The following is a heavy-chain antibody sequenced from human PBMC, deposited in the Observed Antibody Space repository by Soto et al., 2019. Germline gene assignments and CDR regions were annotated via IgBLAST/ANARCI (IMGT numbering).Heavy chain of an antibody. J-gene: IGHJ4*02. CDR2: IISVNDKT. D-gene: IGHD2-2*02. Sequence: ASVKVSCKASGFTFTDFGIHWVRQAAGQRLEWLGWIISVNDKTQYSPKFQGRLAITRDTSANTAYMDLYSLRSEDSAVYYCARGRRSCTGNNCYTDFDFWGQGSLVTVSS. CDR3: ARGRRSCTGNNCYTDFDF. CDR1: GFTFTDFG. V-gene: IGHV1-3*01.